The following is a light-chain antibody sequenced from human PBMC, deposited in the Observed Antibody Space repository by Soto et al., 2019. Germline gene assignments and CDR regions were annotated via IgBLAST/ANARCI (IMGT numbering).Light chain of an antibody. Sequence: DIQMTQSPSSVSASFGDRVTITCRTSQVISGLLAWYQQIPGKAPKLLISAASSLQSGVPSRFSGSGSGTDFTLTISSLQPEDFATYYCQQGNKFPLTFGGGTRVELK. V-gene: IGKV1-12*01. J-gene: IGKJ4*01. CDR1: QVISGL. CDR2: AAS. CDR3: QQGNKFPLT.